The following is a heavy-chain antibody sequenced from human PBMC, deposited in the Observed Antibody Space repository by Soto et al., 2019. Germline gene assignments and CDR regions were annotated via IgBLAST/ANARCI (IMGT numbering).Heavy chain of an antibody. V-gene: IGHV4-34*01. CDR2: INHSGST. Sequence: SETLSLTCAVYGGSFSGYYWSWFRQPPGKGLEWIGEINHSGSTNYNPSLKSRVTISVDTSKNQFSLKLSSVTAADTAVYYCARGNGSGSYYNLDYWGQGTLVT. D-gene: IGHD3-10*01. CDR1: GGSFSGYY. J-gene: IGHJ4*02. CDR3: ARGNGSGSYYNLDY.